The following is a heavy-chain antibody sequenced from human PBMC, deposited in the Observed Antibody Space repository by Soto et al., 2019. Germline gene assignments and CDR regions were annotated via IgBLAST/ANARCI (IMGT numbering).Heavy chain of an antibody. J-gene: IGHJ6*03. V-gene: IGHV4-34*01. Sequence: TSETLSLTCAVYGGSFSGYYWSWIRQPPGKGLEWIGEINHSGSTNYNPSLKSRVTISVDTSKNQFSLKLSSVTAADTAVYYCASSKAFMDVWGKGTTVTVSS. CDR1: GGSFSGYY. CDR3: ASSKAFMDV. CDR2: INHSGST. D-gene: IGHD3-3*02.